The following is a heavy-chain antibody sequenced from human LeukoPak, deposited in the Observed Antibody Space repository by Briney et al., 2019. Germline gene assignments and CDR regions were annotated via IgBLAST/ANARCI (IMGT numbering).Heavy chain of an antibody. V-gene: IGHV4-34*01. J-gene: IGHJ4*02. D-gene: IGHD3-22*01. CDR1: GGSFSGYY. CDR3: ASTDRSAYRYYFDY. CDR2: INHSGST. Sequence: SETLSLTCAVYGGSFSGYYWSWIRQPPGKGLEWIGEINHSGSTNYNPSLKSRVTISVDTSKNQFSLKLSSVTAADTAVYYCASTDRSAYRYYFDYWGQGTLVTVSS.